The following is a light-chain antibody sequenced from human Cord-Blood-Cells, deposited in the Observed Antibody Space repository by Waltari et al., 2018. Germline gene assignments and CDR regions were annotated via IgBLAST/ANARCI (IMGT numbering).Light chain of an antibody. CDR2: EGS. CDR1: SSDVGSYNL. V-gene: IGLV2-23*03. Sequence: QSALTQPASVSGSPGQSITISCPGTSSDVGSYNLVSWYQQHPGKAPKLMIYEGSKRPSGVSNRFSGSKSGNMASLTISGLQAEDEADYYCCSYAGSSTFFGTGTKVTVL. CDR3: CSYAGSSTF. J-gene: IGLJ1*01.